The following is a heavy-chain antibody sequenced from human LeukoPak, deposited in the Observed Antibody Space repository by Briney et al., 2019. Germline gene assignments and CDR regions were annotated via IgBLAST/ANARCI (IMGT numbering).Heavy chain of an antibody. V-gene: IGHV4-31*03. CDR1: GDSISSGGYY. CDR2: IKPSGRT. J-gene: IGHJ6*03. Sequence: SQTLSLTCTVSGDSISSGGYYWSWIRQHPGKGLEWIGEIKPSGRTNYNPSLESRVTISVDTSKNHFSLKLSSVTAADTAVYYCARRDYLDHFYYIDVWDKGNTVTVSS. CDR3: ARRDYLDHFYYIDV. D-gene: IGHD3-10*01.